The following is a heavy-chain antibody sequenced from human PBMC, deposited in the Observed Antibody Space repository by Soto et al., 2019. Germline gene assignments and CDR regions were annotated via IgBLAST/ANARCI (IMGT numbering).Heavy chain of an antibody. Sequence: ASVKVSCKASGYTFTSYGISWVRQAPGQGLEWMGWISAYNGNTNYAQKLQGRVTMTTDTSTSTAYMELRSLRSDDTAVYYCARDSGFSRYSSSWYDWFDPWGQGTLVTVS. J-gene: IGHJ5*02. V-gene: IGHV1-18*01. CDR1: GYTFTSYG. CDR2: ISAYNGNT. D-gene: IGHD6-13*01. CDR3: ARDSGFSRYSSSWYDWFDP.